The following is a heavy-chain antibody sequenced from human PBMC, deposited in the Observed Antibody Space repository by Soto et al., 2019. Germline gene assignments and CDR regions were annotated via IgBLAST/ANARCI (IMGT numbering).Heavy chain of an antibody. CDR1: GFTFTGSW. D-gene: IGHD3-10*01. J-gene: IGHJ4*02. CDR3: ARGIFGSGTANDY. CDR2: INGDWSGT. V-gene: IGHV3-74*01. Sequence: EVQLVESGGGLVQPGGSLRLSCAASGFTFTGSWMHWVRQAPGKGLVWVSRINGDWSGTSYADFVKGRFIISRDDAKNTLFLQMNGLRAEDTAVYYWARGIFGSGTANDYWGQGHLVTVSS.